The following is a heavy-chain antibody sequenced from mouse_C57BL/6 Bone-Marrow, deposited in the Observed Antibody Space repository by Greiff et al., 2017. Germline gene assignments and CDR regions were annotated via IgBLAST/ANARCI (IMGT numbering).Heavy chain of an antibody. J-gene: IGHJ3*01. CDR2: IYPRSGNT. CDR3: ARGIYYDYDEGFAY. D-gene: IGHD2-4*01. V-gene: IGHV1-81*01. CDR1: GYTFTSYG. Sequence: VQLQQSGAELARPGASVKLSCKASGYTFTSYGISWVKQRTGQGLEWIGEIYPRSGNTYYNEKFKGKATLTADKSSSTAYMELRSLTSEDSAVYFCARGIYYDYDEGFAYGGQGTLVTVSA.